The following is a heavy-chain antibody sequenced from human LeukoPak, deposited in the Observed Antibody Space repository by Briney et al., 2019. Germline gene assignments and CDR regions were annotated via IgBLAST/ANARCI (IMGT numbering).Heavy chain of an antibody. Sequence: GASVRVSCKASGYTFPGALMHGGGQAPEQGLGGMGIINPTGGSTTYAQKFQGRVTMTRDTSTSTVYMELSSLRSDDTAVYYCARTAARRFDYWGQGTLVTVSS. D-gene: IGHD6-6*01. V-gene: IGHV1-46*01. J-gene: IGHJ4*02. CDR1: GYTFPGA. CDR3: ARTAARRFDY. CDR2: INPTGGST.